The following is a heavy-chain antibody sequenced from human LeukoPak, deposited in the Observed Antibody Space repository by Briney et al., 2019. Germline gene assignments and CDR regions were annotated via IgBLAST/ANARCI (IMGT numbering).Heavy chain of an antibody. J-gene: IGHJ4*02. CDR3: ARDTHCSSTSCHDY. Sequence: PGGSLRLSCAASGFTFSSYGMHWVRQAPGMGLEWVAFIRYDGSNKYYADSVKGRFTTSRDNSKDTLYLQMNSLRAEDTAVYYCARDTHCSSTSCHDYWGQGTLVTVSS. D-gene: IGHD2-2*01. CDR1: GFTFSSYG. CDR2: IRYDGSNK. V-gene: IGHV3-30*02.